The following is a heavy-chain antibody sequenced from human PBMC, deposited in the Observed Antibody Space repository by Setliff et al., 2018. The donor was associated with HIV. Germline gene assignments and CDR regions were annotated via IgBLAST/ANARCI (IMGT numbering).Heavy chain of an antibody. V-gene: IGHV1-2*06. Sequence: ASVKVSCKASGYTFTAYYLHWVRQAPGQGLEWMGRINPNNGDTNYAQKFQGRVTMTRDTSISTAYMELSRLGSDDTAVYYCAREFGAGIRQIVAGEFYYMDVWGKGTTVTVSS. CDR1: GYTFTAYY. CDR2: INPNNGDT. CDR3: AREFGAGIRQIVAGEFYYMDV. J-gene: IGHJ6*03. D-gene: IGHD5-12*01.